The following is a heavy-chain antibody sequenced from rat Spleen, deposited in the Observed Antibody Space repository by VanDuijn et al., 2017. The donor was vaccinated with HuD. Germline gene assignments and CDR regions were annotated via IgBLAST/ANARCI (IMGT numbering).Heavy chain of an antibody. CDR3: TTGGTTRDYYYLDY. J-gene: IGHJ2*01. D-gene: IGHD1-7*01. Sequence: EVQLVESGGGLVQPGRSLKLSCAASGFTFGNFDMAWVRQTPTKGLEWIASITTGGINTYYRDSVKGRFTISRDNAKSNLYLQMDSMRSEDTATYFCTTGGTTRDYYYLDYLGQGVMVTVSS. CDR1: GFTFGNFD. CDR2: ITTGGINT. V-gene: IGHV5-27*01.